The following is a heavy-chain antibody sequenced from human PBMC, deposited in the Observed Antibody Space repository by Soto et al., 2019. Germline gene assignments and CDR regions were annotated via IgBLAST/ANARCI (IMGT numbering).Heavy chain of an antibody. CDR2: MNPNSGNT. V-gene: IGHV1-8*01. J-gene: IGHJ4*02. D-gene: IGHD2-15*01. Sequence: ASVKVSCKASGYTFTSYDINWVRQATGQGLEWMGWMNPNSGNTGYAQKFQGRVTMTRNTSISTAYMELSSLRSEDTAVYYCARGHRVVAATHLSYYFDYWGQGTLVTVSS. CDR3: ARGHRVVAATHLSYYFDY. CDR1: GYTFTSYD.